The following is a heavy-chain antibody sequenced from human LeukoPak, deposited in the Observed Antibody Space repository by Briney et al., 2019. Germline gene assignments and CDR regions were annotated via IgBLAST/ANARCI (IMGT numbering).Heavy chain of an antibody. D-gene: IGHD1-26*01. CDR2: VWYDGSLK. CDR3: AGGTGWDHYYLDV. J-gene: IGHJ6*03. Sequence: GGSLRLSCAASGFIFSNYGIHWVRQAPGKGLEWAAVVWYDGSLKYYADSVRGRFTISRDNSKNTVDLQLNSLRVADTAVYYCAGGTGWDHYYLDVWGKGTTVAVS. CDR1: GFIFSNYG. V-gene: IGHV3-33*01.